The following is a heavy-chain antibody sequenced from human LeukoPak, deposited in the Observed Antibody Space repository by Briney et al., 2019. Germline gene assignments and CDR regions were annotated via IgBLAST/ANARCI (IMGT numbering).Heavy chain of an antibody. J-gene: IGHJ4*02. V-gene: IGHV4-59*13. CDR1: GGSISTYY. D-gene: IGHD3-16*01. CDR2: IYYTGST. Sequence: SETLSLTCTVSGGSISTYYWTWIRQPPGKGLEWIGYIYYTGSTNYNPSLKSRVTISVDTPKNQFSLNLSSVPAADTAVYYCARLISWGTYYFDYWGQGTLVTVSS. CDR3: ARLISWGTYYFDY.